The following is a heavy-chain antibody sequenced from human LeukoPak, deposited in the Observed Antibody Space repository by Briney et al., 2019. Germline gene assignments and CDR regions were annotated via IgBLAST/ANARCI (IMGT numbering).Heavy chain of an antibody. J-gene: IGHJ4*02. CDR3: SRDFVY. V-gene: IGHV3-30*04. CDR2: ISVDGTNQ. Sequence: GGSLRVSCAASGYIFSNYAMKWVRQSADKGVEWVAIISVDGTNQQYADSVKGRFTISRDNSNNMLFLQMRSLRREDTAVYYCSRDFVYWGQGTLVTVSS. CDR1: GYIFSNYA.